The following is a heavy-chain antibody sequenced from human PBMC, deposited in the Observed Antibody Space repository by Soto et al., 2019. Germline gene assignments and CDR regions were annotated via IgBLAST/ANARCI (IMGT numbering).Heavy chain of an antibody. V-gene: IGHV1-18*01. Sequence: ASVKVSCKASGYTFTNYGISWVRQAPGQGLEWMGWISAYNGNTKYTQNFQGRVTMTTDTSTSTAYMELRSLRSDDTAVYYCARGVGSGSYYNQYNWFDPWGQGTLVTVSS. CDR2: ISAYNGNT. CDR3: ARGVGSGSYYNQYNWFDP. J-gene: IGHJ5*02. CDR1: GYTFTNYG. D-gene: IGHD3-10*01.